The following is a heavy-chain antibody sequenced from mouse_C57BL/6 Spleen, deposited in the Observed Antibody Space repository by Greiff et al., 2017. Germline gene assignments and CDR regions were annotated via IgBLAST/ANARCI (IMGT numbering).Heavy chain of an antibody. CDR3: TRDYYGSSYTVGY. CDR2: IDPETGGT. D-gene: IGHD1-1*01. CDR1: GYTFTDYE. Sequence: VQLQESGAELVRPGASVTLSCKASGYTFTDYEMHWVKQTPVHGLEWIGAIDPETGGTAYNQKFKGKAILTADKSSSTAYMELRSLTSEDSAVYYCTRDYYGSSYTVGYWGQGTTLTVSS. J-gene: IGHJ2*01. V-gene: IGHV1-15*01.